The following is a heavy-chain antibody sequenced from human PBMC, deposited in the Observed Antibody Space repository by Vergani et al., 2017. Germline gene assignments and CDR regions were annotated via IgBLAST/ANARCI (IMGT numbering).Heavy chain of an antibody. CDR3: ARKKSYDSKDYYQVEPFDY. V-gene: IGHV3-21*06. CDR1: GFSFSTYS. Sequence: EVQLQESGGGLVKPGGSLRVSCAASGFSFSTYSINWVRQAPGKGLEWVSSISGRSNYIYYADSLKGRFTISRDNSKNSVYLQMNSLRAEDTAIYYCARKKSYDSKDYYQVEPFDYWGQGTLVTVSS. D-gene: IGHD3-22*01. J-gene: IGHJ4*02. CDR2: ISGRSNYI.